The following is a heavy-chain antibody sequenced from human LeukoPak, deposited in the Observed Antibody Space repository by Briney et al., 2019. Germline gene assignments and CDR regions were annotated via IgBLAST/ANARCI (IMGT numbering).Heavy chain of an antibody. CDR2: ISRSPIYI. Sequence: GSLRLSCAASGFTFSPYSMNWVRQAPGKGLEWVSSISRSPIYIYYADSVKGRFTISRDNAKNSLYLQMNSLRAEDTAVYYCARDPDLYGTGAVGWFDPWGQGTLVTVSS. CDR1: GFTFSPYS. CDR3: ARDPDLYGTGAVGWFDP. V-gene: IGHV3-21*01. J-gene: IGHJ5*02. D-gene: IGHD3/OR15-3a*01.